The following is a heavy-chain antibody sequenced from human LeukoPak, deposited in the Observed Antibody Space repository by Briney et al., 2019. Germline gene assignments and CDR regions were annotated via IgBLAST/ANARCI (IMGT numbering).Heavy chain of an antibody. V-gene: IGHV1-69*04. Sequence: ASVKVSCKASGGTFSSYAISWVRQAPGQGLEWMGRIIPILGIANYAQKFQGRVTITADKSTSTAYMELSSLRAEDTAVYYCARDRLRGWLQSHFDYWGQGTLVTVSS. CDR1: GGTFSSYA. CDR3: ARDRLRGWLQSHFDY. D-gene: IGHD5-24*01. J-gene: IGHJ4*02. CDR2: IIPILGIA.